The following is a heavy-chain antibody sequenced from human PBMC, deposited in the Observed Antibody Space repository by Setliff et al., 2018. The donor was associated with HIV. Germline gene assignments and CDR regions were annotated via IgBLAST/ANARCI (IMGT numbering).Heavy chain of an antibody. V-gene: IGHV1-69*05. CDR2: IIPSFGTP. Sequence: SVKVSCKASGGTFSRYGINWVRQAPGQGLEWMGGIIPSFGTPNNAQKFQGRATITMDESTSTAYMELSSLRSEDTAMYYCARLYGSGSYYNRDDAFDIWGQGTMVTVSS. D-gene: IGHD3-10*01. CDR3: ARLYGSGSYYNRDDAFDI. CDR1: GGTFSRYG. J-gene: IGHJ3*02.